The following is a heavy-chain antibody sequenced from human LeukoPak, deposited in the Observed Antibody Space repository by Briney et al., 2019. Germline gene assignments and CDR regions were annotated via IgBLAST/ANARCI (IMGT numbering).Heavy chain of an antibody. Sequence: DPGGSLRLSCAASGFTFSSYAMSWVRQAPGKGLEWVSAISGSGGSTYYADSVKGRFTISRDNSKNTLYPQMNSLRAEDTAVYYCAKDLYSSSWNFDYWGQGTLVTVSS. CDR3: AKDLYSSSWNFDY. CDR2: ISGSGGST. CDR1: GFTFSSYA. J-gene: IGHJ4*02. V-gene: IGHV3-23*01. D-gene: IGHD6-13*01.